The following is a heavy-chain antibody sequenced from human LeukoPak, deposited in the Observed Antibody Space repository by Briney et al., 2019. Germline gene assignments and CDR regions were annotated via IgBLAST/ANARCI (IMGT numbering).Heavy chain of an antibody. CDR2: ISGSGGST. CDR3: AKCTGDWLLPNWSD. V-gene: IGHV3-23*01. D-gene: IGHD3-9*01. CDR1: GFTFSSYG. Sequence: GGSLRLSCAASGFTFSSYGMSWVRQAPGKGLEWVSAISGSGGSTYYADSVKGRFTISRDNSKNTLYLQMNSLRAEDTAVYYCAKCTGDWLLPNWSDWGQGTLVTVSS. J-gene: IGHJ4*02.